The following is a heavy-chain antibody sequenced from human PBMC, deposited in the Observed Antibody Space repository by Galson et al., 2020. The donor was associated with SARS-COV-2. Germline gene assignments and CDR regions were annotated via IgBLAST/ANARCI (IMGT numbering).Heavy chain of an antibody. J-gene: IGHJ4*02. CDR1: GFTFSSYG. Sequence: GESLKISCAASGFTFSSYGMHWVRQAPGKGLEWVAVISYDGSNKYYADSVKGRFTISRDNSKNTLYLQMNSLRAEDTAVYYCAKELVGATPRLFDYWGQGTLVTVSS. CDR2: ISYDGSNK. V-gene: IGHV3-30*18. CDR3: AKELVGATPRLFDY. D-gene: IGHD1-26*01.